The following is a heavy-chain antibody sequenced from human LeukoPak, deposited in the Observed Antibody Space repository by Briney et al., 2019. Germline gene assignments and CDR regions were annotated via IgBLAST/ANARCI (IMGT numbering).Heavy chain of an antibody. CDR1: GGAISTYY. V-gene: IGHV4-59*01. CDR2: THYSGTT. Sequence: SETLSLTCTVSGGAISTYYWSWIRQPPGKGLEWIAYTHYSGTTSHNPSLKSRVSLSVDTSKNQLSLNLTSVTAADTAVYYCVRGGVLPRAFDSWGQGTLVTVSS. CDR3: VRGGVLPRAFDS. D-gene: IGHD3-16*01. J-gene: IGHJ5*01.